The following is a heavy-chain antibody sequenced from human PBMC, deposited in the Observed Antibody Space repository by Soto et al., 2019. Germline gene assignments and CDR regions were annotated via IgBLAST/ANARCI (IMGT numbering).Heavy chain of an antibody. J-gene: IGHJ4*02. CDR1: GFTFSSYA. D-gene: IGHD1-26*01. CDR2: ISGSGDST. V-gene: IGHV3-23*01. Sequence: EVQLLESGGGLVQPGGSLRLSCAASGFTFSSYAMRWVRQAPGKGLEWVSAISGSGDSTYYADSVKGRFTTSRDNSKKTLYLQMNSLRAEDTAVYYCARRGSGSYYDYWGQGTLVTVSS. CDR3: ARRGSGSYYDY.